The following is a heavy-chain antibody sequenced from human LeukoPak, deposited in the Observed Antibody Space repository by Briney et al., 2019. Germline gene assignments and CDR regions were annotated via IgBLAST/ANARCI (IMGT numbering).Heavy chain of an antibody. V-gene: IGHV5-51*01. Sequence: KYGESLKISCKGSGYSFTSYWIGWVRQMPGKGLEWMGIIYPGDSDTRYSPSFQGQVTISADKSISTAYLQWSSLKASDTAIYCARSYSSSWAGFDPWGQGTLVTVSS. CDR3: ARSYSSSWAGFDP. D-gene: IGHD6-13*01. CDR1: GYSFTSYW. CDR2: IYPGDSDT. J-gene: IGHJ5*02.